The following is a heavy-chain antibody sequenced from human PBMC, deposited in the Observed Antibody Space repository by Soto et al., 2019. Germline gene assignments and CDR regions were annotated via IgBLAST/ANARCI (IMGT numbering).Heavy chain of an antibody. D-gene: IGHD5-18*01. V-gene: IGHV3-30-3*01. Sequence: QVQVVESGGGVVQPGRSLRLSCAASGFTFSRYAMHWVRQAPGKGLEWVAVILYDGSNKYYADSVKGRFTISRDNSKNTLYLHMNSLSAEDTAVYYCARDVETAYNWFDPWGQGTLVTVSS. CDR2: ILYDGSNK. CDR3: ARDVETAYNWFDP. CDR1: GFTFSRYA. J-gene: IGHJ5*02.